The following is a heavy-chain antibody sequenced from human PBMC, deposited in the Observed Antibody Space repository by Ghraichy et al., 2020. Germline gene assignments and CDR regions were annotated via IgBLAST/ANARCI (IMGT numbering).Heavy chain of an antibody. Sequence: GSLRLSCAVYGGSFSGYYWSWIRQPPGKGLEWIGEINHSGSTNYNPSLKSRVTISVDTSKNQFSLKLSSVTAADTAVYYCARGPNRITIFGVVSPNDYFDYWGQGTLVTVSS. CDR2: INHSGST. D-gene: IGHD3-3*01. CDR3: ARGPNRITIFGVVSPNDYFDY. V-gene: IGHV4-34*01. CDR1: GGSFSGYY. J-gene: IGHJ4*02.